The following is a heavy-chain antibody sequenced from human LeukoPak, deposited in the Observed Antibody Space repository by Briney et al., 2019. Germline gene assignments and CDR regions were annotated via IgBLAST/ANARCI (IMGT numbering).Heavy chain of an antibody. CDR1: GGSISSGGYY. V-gene: IGHV4-31*03. J-gene: IGHJ5*02. Sequence: PSETLSLTCTVSGGSISSGGYYWSWIRQHPGKGLEWIGYIYYSGSTYYNPSLKSRVTISVDTSKNQFSLKLSSVTAADTAVYYCAREIPAVRGVIRPWGQGTLVTVSS. CDR2: IYYSGST. CDR3: AREIPAVRGVIRP. D-gene: IGHD3-10*01.